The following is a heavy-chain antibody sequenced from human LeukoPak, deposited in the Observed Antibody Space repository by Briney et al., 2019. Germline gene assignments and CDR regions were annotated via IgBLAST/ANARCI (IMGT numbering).Heavy chain of an antibody. J-gene: IGHJ6*02. Sequence: GGSLRLSCATAGFTFSNYGMHWVRPAPGKGLEWVAVISYDGSNKYYADSVKGRFTISRDNPKNTLYLQMDSLRAEDTAVYYCAKSYDPRYTYYYGMDVWGQGTTVTVSS. D-gene: IGHD2-2*02. CDR2: ISYDGSNK. CDR3: AKSYDPRYTYYYGMDV. CDR1: GFTFSNYG. V-gene: IGHV3-30*18.